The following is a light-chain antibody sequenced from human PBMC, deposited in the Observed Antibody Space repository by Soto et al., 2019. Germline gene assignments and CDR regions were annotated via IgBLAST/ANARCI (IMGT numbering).Light chain of an antibody. V-gene: IGKV3-20*01. CDR2: GAS. J-gene: IGKJ2*01. CDR1: QSVSSRN. CDR3: LRYGDTPPAYT. Sequence: EIVLTQSPCTVSLSPGERATLSCRASQSVSSRNLAWYRQKPGQAPSLLIFGASNRATGIPDLFSGSGSGTDFTLTISRLEPEDCAVYYCLRYGDTPPAYTFGQGTKLEIK.